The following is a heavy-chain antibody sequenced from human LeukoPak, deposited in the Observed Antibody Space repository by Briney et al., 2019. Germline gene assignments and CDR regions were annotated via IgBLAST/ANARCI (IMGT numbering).Heavy chain of an antibody. D-gene: IGHD3-10*01. V-gene: IGHV4-31*03. CDR3: ARVLRPMASQYYFDY. Sequence: SETLSLTCTVSGGSISSGGYYWSWIRQHPGKGLEWIGYIYYSGSTYYNPSLKSRVTISVDTSKNQFSLKLSSVTAADTAVYYCARVLRPMASQYYFDYWGQGTLVTVSS. CDR1: GGSISSGGYY. J-gene: IGHJ4*02. CDR2: IYYSGST.